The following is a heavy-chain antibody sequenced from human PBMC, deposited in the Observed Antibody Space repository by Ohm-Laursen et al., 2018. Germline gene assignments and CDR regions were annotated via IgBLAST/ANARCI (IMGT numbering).Heavy chain of an antibody. CDR1: GFTFSSYA. Sequence: GSLRLSCSASGFTFSSYAMSWVRQAPGKGLEWVSAISGSGGSTYYADSVKGRFTISRDNSKNTLYLQMNSLRAEDTAVYYCAKESSNWGGGWYFDLWGRGTLVTVSS. CDR2: ISGSGGST. CDR3: AKESSNWGGGWYFDL. J-gene: IGHJ2*01. V-gene: IGHV3-23*01. D-gene: IGHD7-27*01.